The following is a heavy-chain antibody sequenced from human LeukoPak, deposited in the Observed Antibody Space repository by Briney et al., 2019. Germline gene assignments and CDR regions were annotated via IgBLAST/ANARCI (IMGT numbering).Heavy chain of an antibody. CDR1: GGSISSGDYY. V-gene: IGHV4-30-4*08. J-gene: IGHJ4*02. CDR2: IYYSGST. D-gene: IGHD4-17*01. CDR3: ARAGDYGVDY. Sequence: SETLSLTCTVSGGSISSGDYYWSWIRQPPGKGLEWIGYIYYSGSTYYNPSLKSRVTISVDTSKNQFSPKLSPVTAADTAVYYCARAGDYGVDYWGQGTLVTVSS.